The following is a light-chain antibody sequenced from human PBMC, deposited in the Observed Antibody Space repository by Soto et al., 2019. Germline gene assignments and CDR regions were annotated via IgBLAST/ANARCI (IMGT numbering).Light chain of an antibody. J-gene: IGKJ2*01. CDR3: QQTYNVPDT. V-gene: IGKV1-39*01. CDR1: QNIKSY. CDR2: GAS. Sequence: DLQMTQSPTSLSASVGDRVTITCRASQNIKSYLNWYQHKPGKAPNLLIFGASGLQGGVPSRFSGSGSGTDFTLTIYSLQPEDFATYYCQQTYNVPDTFGQGTKLEIQ.